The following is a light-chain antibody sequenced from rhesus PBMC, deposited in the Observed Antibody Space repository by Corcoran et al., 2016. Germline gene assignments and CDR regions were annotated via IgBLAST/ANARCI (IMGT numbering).Light chain of an antibody. CDR3: QQYDDFPWT. V-gene: IGKV1-19*01. J-gene: IGKJ1*01. CDR1: KGISRW. CDR2: AAS. Sequence: DIQMTQSPSSLSASVGDKVTLTCHASKGISRWFAWYQQKPGKAPQPLMFAASSFQSGVPARFSGSGSGTDYTLTIDSLQPEDFATYYCQQYDDFPWTFGQGTKVEIK.